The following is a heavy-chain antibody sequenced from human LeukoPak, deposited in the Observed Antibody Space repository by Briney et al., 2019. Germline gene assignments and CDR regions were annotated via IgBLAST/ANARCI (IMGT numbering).Heavy chain of an antibody. CDR1: GGTFSSYA. Sequence: ASVKVSCKASGGTFSSYAISWVRQAPGQGLEWMGRINAGNGNTKYSQKFQGRVTITRDTSASTAYMELSSLRSEDTAVYYCARFPFGGVIVPFDYWGQGTLVTVSS. D-gene: IGHD3-16*02. CDR3: ARFPFGGVIVPFDY. CDR2: INAGNGNT. J-gene: IGHJ4*02. V-gene: IGHV1-3*01.